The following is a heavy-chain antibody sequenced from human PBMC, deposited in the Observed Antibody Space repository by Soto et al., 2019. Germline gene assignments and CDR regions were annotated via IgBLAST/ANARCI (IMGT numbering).Heavy chain of an antibody. Sequence: PGGSRRRSCAAAGFTFSRDAMRWVRQAPGKGLEWGASGSGPGGGTDYADSGKGRCTIYRENFKSSMYLQMSSLRAEDPAVYYCAKGNISTTTYTSFDSWGRGTLVTVSS. D-gene: IGHD1-26*01. CDR3: AKGNISTTTYTSFDS. CDR2: GSGPGGGT. V-gene: IGHV3-23*01. J-gene: IGHJ5*01. CDR1: GFTFSRDA.